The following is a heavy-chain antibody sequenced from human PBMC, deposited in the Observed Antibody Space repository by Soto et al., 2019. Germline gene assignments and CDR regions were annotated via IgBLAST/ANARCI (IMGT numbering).Heavy chain of an antibody. Sequence: SETLSLTCTVSGGSLSSETYYWGWIRQPPGKGPEWIGIIYYSGVTHYNPSLKSRVSISLDTAKKQFSLQLSSVTAADTATYHCARQSPHYYSTGAYFFFDLWGRGTLVTVS. V-gene: IGHV4-39*01. CDR1: GGSLSSETYY. D-gene: IGHD6-19*01. CDR2: IYYSGVT. CDR3: ARQSPHYYSTGAYFFFDL. J-gene: IGHJ4*02.